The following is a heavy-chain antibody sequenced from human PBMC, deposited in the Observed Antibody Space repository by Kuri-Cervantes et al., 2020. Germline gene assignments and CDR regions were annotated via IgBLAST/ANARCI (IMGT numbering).Heavy chain of an antibody. V-gene: IGHV3-53*01. J-gene: IGHJ3*02. Sequence: GGSLRLSCAASGFTFSSYAMHWVRQAPGKGLEWVSVIYSGGSTYYADSVKGRFTISRDNSKNTLYLQMNSLRAEDTAVYYCARLVATPGHHAFDIWGQGTMVTVSS. CDR1: GFTFSSYA. D-gene: IGHD5-12*01. CDR2: IYSGGST. CDR3: ARLVATPGHHAFDI.